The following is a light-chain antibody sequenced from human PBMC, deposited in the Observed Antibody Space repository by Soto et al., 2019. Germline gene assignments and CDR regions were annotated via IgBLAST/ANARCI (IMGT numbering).Light chain of an antibody. CDR2: GAS. CDR1: QSVSSSY. CDR3: QQRSNGPPIT. J-gene: IGKJ5*01. V-gene: IGKV3D-20*02. Sequence: EIVFTQYPGTLCSSQGERATLSCRASQSVSSSYLAWYQQKPGQAPRLLIYGASSRATGIPDRFSGSGSGTDFTLTISRLEPEDFAVYYCQQRSNGPPITFGQGTRLEI.